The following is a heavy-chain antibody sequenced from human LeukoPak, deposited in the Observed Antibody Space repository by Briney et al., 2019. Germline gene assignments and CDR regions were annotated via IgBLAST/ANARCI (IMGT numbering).Heavy chain of an antibody. CDR2: IYYSGST. V-gene: IGHV4-30-4*01. CDR3: ARGAPVGLEFDY. CDR1: GGSISSGDYY. D-gene: IGHD1-26*01. Sequence: SQTLSLTCTVSGGSISSGDYYWSWIRQPPGKGLEWIGYIYYSGSTYYNPSLKSRVTISVDTSKNQFSLKLSSVTAADTALYYCARGAPVGLEFDYWGQGTLVTVSS. J-gene: IGHJ4*02.